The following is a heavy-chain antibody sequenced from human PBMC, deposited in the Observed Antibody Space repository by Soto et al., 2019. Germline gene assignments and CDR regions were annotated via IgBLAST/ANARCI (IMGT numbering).Heavy chain of an antibody. V-gene: IGHV1-8*01. CDR3: AKVSRKGSAIDFDY. Sequence: QVQLVQSGAELKKPGASVKVSCKASGYTFSNYDMNWVRQATGQGPEWIGWVKPNNGDTGYAQKFQGRVTLTTDISTTTAYMELTSLRSEDPPIYYCAKVSRKGSAIDFDYWGQGTLITVSS. D-gene: IGHD3-10*01. CDR2: VKPNNGDT. CDR1: GYTFSNYD. J-gene: IGHJ4*02.